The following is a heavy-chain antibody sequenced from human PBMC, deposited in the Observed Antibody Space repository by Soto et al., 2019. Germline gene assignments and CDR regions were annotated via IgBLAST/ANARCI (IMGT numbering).Heavy chain of an antibody. Sequence: AAVKLSCKASGYTFTGYYMHWVRQAPGQGLEWMGWINPNNGGTKFAQKFQDRVTLTRDTSISTAYMELSWLTSADTAVYYCARSVSTRGARPDYWG. CDR1: GYTFTGYY. CDR2: INPNNGGT. D-gene: IGHD1-26*01. V-gene: IGHV1-2*02. CDR3: ARSVSTRGARPDY. J-gene: IGHJ4*01.